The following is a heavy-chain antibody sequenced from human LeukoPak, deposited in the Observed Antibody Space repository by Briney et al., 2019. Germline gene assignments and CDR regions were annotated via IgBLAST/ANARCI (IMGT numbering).Heavy chain of an antibody. D-gene: IGHD3-22*01. V-gene: IGHV3-23*01. CDR3: ARDQEYYYDSSGYYY. Sequence: PGGSLRLSCAASGFTFSSYAMSWVRQAPGKGLEWVSAISGSGGSTYYADSVKGRFTIPRDNAKNSLYLQMNSLRAEDTAVYYCARDQEYYYDSSGYYYWGQGTLVTVSS. CDR1: GFTFSSYA. J-gene: IGHJ4*02. CDR2: ISGSGGST.